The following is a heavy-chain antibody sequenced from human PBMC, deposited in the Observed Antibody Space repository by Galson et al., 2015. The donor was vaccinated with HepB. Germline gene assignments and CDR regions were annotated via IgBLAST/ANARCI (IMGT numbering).Heavy chain of an antibody. Sequence: SCKASGYTLTSNGISWVRQAPGQGLEWMGWISANSGNTNYAQKFQDRVTMTTETSTSTAYMELRSLTSDDTAVYYCARDVRYAFEMWGQGTTVTVSS. D-gene: IGHD3-10*02. J-gene: IGHJ3*02. CDR2: ISANSGNT. CDR1: GYTLTSNG. V-gene: IGHV1-18*01. CDR3: ARDVRYAFEM.